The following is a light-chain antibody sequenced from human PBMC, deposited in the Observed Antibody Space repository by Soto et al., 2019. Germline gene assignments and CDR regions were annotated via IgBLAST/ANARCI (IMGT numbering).Light chain of an antibody. CDR2: EVS. J-gene: IGLJ1*01. CDR1: SSDVGGYNY. V-gene: IGLV2-14*01. Sequence: QSVLTQPASVSGSPGQSITISCTGTSSDVGGYNYVSWYQQHPGKAPKLMIYEVSNRPSGVSNRFSGSKSGNTASLTISGLQAEDEADYYCISFTSSNTFVFGTGTKLTVL. CDR3: ISFTSSNTFV.